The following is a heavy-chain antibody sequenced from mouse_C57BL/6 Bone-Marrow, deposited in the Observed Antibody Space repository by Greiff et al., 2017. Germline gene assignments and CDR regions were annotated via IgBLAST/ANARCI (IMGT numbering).Heavy chain of an antibody. CDR3: ARFYYGHYYAMDY. Sequence: EVHLVESGPELVKPGASVKIPCKASGYTFTDYNMDWVKQSHGKSLEWIGDINPNNGGTIYNQKFKGKATLTVDKSSSTAYMELRSLTSEDTAVYYCARFYYGHYYAMDYWGQGTSVTVSS. CDR2: INPNNGGT. J-gene: IGHJ4*01. CDR1: GYTFTDYN. D-gene: IGHD2-1*01. V-gene: IGHV1-18*01.